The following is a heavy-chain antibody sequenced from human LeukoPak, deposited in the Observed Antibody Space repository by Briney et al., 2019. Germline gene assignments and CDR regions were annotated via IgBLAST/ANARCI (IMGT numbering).Heavy chain of an antibody. CDR1: GGSISSSSYY. J-gene: IGHJ5*02. D-gene: IGHD5-18*01. Sequence: SETLPLTCTVSGGSISSSSYYWGWIRQPPGKGLEWIGSIYYSGSTYYNPSLKSRVTISVDTSKNQFSLKLSSVTAADTAVYYCARQTDTAYNWFDPWGQGTLVTVSS. V-gene: IGHV4-39*01. CDR2: IYYSGST. CDR3: ARQTDTAYNWFDP.